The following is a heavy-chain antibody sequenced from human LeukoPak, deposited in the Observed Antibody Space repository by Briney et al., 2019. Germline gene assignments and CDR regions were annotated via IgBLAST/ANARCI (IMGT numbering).Heavy chain of an antibody. CDR3: AKSGGYGLIDY. V-gene: IGHV4-39*01. CDR1: GASVSGSPYY. CDR2: IYSSGST. Sequence: SETLSLACTVSGASVSGSPYYCGWIRQPPGKGLEWIGSIYSSGSTYYNASLQSRVTISIETSKNQISLRLNSVTAADTAIYYCAKSGGYGLIDYWGQGTLVTVSS. J-gene: IGHJ4*02. D-gene: IGHD1-26*01.